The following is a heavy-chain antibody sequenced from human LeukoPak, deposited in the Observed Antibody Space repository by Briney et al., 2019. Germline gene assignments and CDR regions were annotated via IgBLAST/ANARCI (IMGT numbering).Heavy chain of an antibody. CDR1: GGTFSSYA. Sequence: SVKVSCKASGGTFSSYAISWVRQAPGQGLEWMGGIIPIFGTANYAQKFQGRVTITADESTSTAYMELSSLRSEDTAVYYCARGGDIVVVPAARDYYYYMDVWGKGTTVTVSS. D-gene: IGHD2-2*01. CDR3: ARGGDIVVVPAARDYYYYMDV. J-gene: IGHJ6*03. CDR2: IIPIFGTA. V-gene: IGHV1-69*13.